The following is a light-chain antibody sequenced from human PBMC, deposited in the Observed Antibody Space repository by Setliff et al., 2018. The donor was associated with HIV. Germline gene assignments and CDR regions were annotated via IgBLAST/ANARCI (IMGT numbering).Light chain of an antibody. Sequence: QSALTQPASVSGSPRQSITISCTGTSSDVGTYNYVSWYQQHPGKAPKLMIYEVSNRPSGVSNRFSGSTSGNTASLTISGRQAEDEADYYCSSYTSNNLYVVGTGTKVTV. CDR1: SSDVGTYNY. V-gene: IGLV2-14*01. J-gene: IGLJ1*01. CDR2: EVS. CDR3: SSYTSNNLYV.